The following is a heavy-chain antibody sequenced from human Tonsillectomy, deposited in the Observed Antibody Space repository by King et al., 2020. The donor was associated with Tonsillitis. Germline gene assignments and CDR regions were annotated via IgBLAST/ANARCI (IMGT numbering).Heavy chain of an antibody. J-gene: IGHJ5*02. CDR1: GFTFSSYT. CDR2: ISSGSSYI. D-gene: IGHD3-10*01. V-gene: IGHV3-21*01. Sequence: VQLVESGGGLVKPGGSLRLSCAASGFTFSSYTINWVRQAPGKGLEWVSSISSGSSYIYYADSVKGRFTISRDNAKNSLYLQMNSLRAEDTAVYYCARDRGPHGSSAEHWFDPWGQGTLVTVSS. CDR3: ARDRGPHGSSAEHWFDP.